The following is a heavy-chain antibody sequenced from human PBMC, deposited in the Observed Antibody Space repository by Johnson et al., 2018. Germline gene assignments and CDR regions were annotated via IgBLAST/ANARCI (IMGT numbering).Heavy chain of an antibody. CDR3: AKAQDSSGWAIYYYVMDV. Sequence: EVQLVETGGGVVRPGGSLRLSCAASGFIFDDYGMSWVRPVPGKGLEWVSGIKWNGGSTGYADSGKGRFTISRDNAKNSLYLQMNSLRAEDTAVYYCAKAQDSSGWAIYYYVMDVWGQGTTVTVSS. CDR2: IKWNGGST. D-gene: IGHD6-19*01. V-gene: IGHV3-20*04. J-gene: IGHJ6*01. CDR1: GFIFDDYG.